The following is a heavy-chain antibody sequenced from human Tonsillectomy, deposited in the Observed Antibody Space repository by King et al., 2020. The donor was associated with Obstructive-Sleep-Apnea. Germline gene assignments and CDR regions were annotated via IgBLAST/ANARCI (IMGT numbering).Heavy chain of an antibody. V-gene: IGHV2-5*02. CDR1: GFALSTSGVG. D-gene: IGHD5-18*01. J-gene: IGHJ4*02. CDR3: THRGVGGYSYGHFDY. CDR2: IYWDGDK. Sequence: TLKESGPTLVKPTQTLTLTCTFSGFALSTSGVGVGWIRQPPGKALEWLALIYWDGDKRYSPSLKNRRTINKDTSKNQVVLTMTNMDPVDTATYYCTHRGVGGYSYGHFDYWGQGTLVTVSS.